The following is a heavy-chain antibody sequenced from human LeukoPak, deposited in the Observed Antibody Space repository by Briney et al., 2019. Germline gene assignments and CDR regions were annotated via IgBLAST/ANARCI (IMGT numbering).Heavy chain of an antibody. Sequence: VKVSCKASGGTFSNYAINWVRQAPGQGLEWMGGIIPIFGTANYAQKFQGRVTITADESTSTAYMELSSLRSEDTAVYYCARSHGSGSYNNWFDPWGQGTLVTVSS. D-gene: IGHD3-10*01. CDR3: ARSHGSGSYNNWFDP. CDR2: IIPIFGTA. CDR1: GGTFSNYA. V-gene: IGHV1-69*13. J-gene: IGHJ5*02.